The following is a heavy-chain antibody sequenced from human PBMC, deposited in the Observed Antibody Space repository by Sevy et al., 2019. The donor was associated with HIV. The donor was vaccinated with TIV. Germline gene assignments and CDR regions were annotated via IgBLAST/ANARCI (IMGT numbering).Heavy chain of an antibody. CDR1: GFTFSSYY. V-gene: IGHV3-7*04. Sequence: GGSLRLSCAASGFTFSSYYMSWVRQAPGKGLEWVANIKQDGSEKYYVDSVKGRFTISRDNAKNSLYLQTNSLRAEDTAVYYCARGGGVYWGQGTLVTVSS. CDR2: IKQDGSEK. D-gene: IGHD2-15*01. J-gene: IGHJ4*02. CDR3: ARGGGVY.